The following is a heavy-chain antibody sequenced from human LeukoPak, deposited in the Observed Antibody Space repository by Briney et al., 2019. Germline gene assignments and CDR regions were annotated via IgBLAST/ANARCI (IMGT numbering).Heavy chain of an antibody. CDR1: GFTFSSYA. D-gene: IGHD3/OR15-3a*01. CDR2: ISGSGGST. Sequence: GGSLRLSCAASGFTFSSYAMSWVRQAPGKGLEWVSAISGSGGSTYYADAVKGRVTISRDNSKNSLYLQMNTLKAEDTPVYYCAKGLKGTGYAYYFDYWGQGPLVTVSS. J-gene: IGHJ4*02. CDR3: AKGLKGTGYAYYFDY. V-gene: IGHV3-23*01.